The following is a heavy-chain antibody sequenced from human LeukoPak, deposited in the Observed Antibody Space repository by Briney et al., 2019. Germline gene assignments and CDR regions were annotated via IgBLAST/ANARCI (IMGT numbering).Heavy chain of an antibody. CDR1: GFTFSSYS. D-gene: IGHD3-3*01. Sequence: GGSLRLSCAASGFTFSSYSMNWVRQAPGKGLEWVSSISSSSSYIYYADSVKGRFTISRDNAKNSLYLQMNSLRAEDTAVYYCARDPDFWDPVDYWGQGTLVTVSS. J-gene: IGHJ4*02. CDR3: ARDPDFWDPVDY. V-gene: IGHV3-21*01. CDR2: ISSSSSYI.